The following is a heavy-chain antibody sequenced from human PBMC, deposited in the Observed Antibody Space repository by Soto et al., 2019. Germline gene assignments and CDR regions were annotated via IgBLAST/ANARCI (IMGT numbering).Heavy chain of an antibody. Sequence: QLQLVQSGAEVKKPGSSVQCSCNASGVTFRSYAISWVRQAPGLGLEWMGGIIHIFGTAKYAQKFQGRVTITAGETTNTAYLDLSNVRSEETDVYYCARDPLLGFGESLKRPGLKKQYYYYYGMDVWGQGTTVTV. J-gene: IGHJ6*02. CDR3: ARDPLLGFGESLKRPGLKKQYYYYYGMDV. CDR2: IIHIFGTA. V-gene: IGHV1-69*01. CDR1: GVTFRSYA. D-gene: IGHD3-10*01.